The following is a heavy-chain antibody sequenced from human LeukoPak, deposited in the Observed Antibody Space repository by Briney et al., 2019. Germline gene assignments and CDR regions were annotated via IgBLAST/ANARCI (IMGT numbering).Heavy chain of an antibody. CDR3: ATGGYWGY. J-gene: IGHJ4*02. CDR1: GFTFKSYD. Sequence: GGSLRLSCAASGFTFKSYDMNWVRQAPGKGLEWVSCNSTSSSYTYYADSVKGRFTISRDNAKNSLYLLMNSLRVEDAAVYYCATGGYWGYWGQGTLVTVSS. D-gene: IGHD2-8*02. V-gene: IGHV3-21*01. CDR2: NSTSSSYT.